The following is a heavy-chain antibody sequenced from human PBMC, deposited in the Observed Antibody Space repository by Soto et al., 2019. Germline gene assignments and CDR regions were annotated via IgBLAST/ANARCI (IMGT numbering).Heavy chain of an antibody. J-gene: IGHJ4*02. D-gene: IGHD6-13*01. CDR1: GYTFTSYY. V-gene: IGHV1-46*01. CDR3: ARGRTPRNKQLVQLPFAY. CDR2: INPSGGST. Sequence: VASVKVSCKASGYTFTSYYMHWVRQAPGQGLEWMGIINPSGGSTSYAQKFQGRVTMTRDTSTSTVYMELSSLRSEDTAVYYCARGRTPRNKQLVQLPFAYWGQGTLVTVSS.